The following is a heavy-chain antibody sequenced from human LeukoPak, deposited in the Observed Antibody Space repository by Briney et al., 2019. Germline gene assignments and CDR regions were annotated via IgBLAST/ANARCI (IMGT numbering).Heavy chain of an antibody. CDR2: ISPNSGGT. CDR1: GYTFTYYY. J-gene: IGHJ4*02. Sequence: ASVKVSCKASGYTFTYYYVHWVRQAPGQGLEWMGCISPNSGGTHYAQKFQGRVTMTRDTSITTAYMELNRLRSDDTAVYFCARLPYDEPDYWGQGTLVTVSS. D-gene: IGHD3-3*01. CDR3: ARLPYDEPDY. V-gene: IGHV1-2*02.